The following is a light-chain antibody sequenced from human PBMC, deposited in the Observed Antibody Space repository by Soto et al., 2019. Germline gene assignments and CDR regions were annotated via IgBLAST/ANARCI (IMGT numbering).Light chain of an antibody. CDR1: QSISSW. V-gene: IGKV1-5*01. CDR2: DAS. CDR3: QQYNTMRT. Sequence: LISFAAASLESEGDRVTITCRASQSISSWLAWYQQKPGKAPKLLIYDASSLESGVPSRFSGSGSGTEFTLTISSLQPDDFATYYCQQYNTMRTFGQGTKVDIK. J-gene: IGKJ1*01.